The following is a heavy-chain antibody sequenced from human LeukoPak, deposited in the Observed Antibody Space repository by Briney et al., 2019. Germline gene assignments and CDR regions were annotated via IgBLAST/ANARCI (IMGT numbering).Heavy chain of an antibody. D-gene: IGHD2-2*01. V-gene: IGHV3-23*01. CDR3: AKTWTSCCPIDY. J-gene: IGHJ4*02. Sequence: GGSLRLSCAASGLTLSNSAMGWVRQAPGKGLEWVSAISGSGGSTYYADSVKGRFTISRDNSKNTVYLQMNSLRAEDTAVYYCAKTWTSCCPIDYWGQGTLVTVSS. CDR2: ISGSGGST. CDR1: GLTLSNSA.